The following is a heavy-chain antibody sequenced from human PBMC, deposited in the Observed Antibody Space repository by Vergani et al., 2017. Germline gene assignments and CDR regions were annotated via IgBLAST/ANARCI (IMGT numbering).Heavy chain of an antibody. CDR3: ARAYSRYSSGWSPL. CDR1: GGSLSSSNW. V-gene: IGHV4-4*03. D-gene: IGHD6-13*01. CDR2: IYHSGST. Sequence: QVQLQETGPGLVKPPGTLSLTCAVSGGSLSSSNWWSWVGQPPGKGLEWIGEIYHSGSTNYNPSLKSRVTISVDKSKNQFSLKLSSATAADTAVYYCARAYSRYSSGWSPLWGPGTLLTVSS. J-gene: IGHJ4*02.